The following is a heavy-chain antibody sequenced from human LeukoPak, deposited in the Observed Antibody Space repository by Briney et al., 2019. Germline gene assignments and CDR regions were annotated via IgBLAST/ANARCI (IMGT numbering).Heavy chain of an antibody. CDR3: ARLITMIVGFDY. CDR1: GVSISSYY. Sequence: SETLSLTCTVSGVSISSYYWSWIRQPPGKGLEWIGSIYYSGSTYYNPSLKSRVTISVDTSKNQFSLKLSSVTAADTAVYYCARLITMIVGFDYWGQGTLVTVSS. CDR2: IYYSGST. D-gene: IGHD3-22*01. J-gene: IGHJ4*02. V-gene: IGHV4-39*01.